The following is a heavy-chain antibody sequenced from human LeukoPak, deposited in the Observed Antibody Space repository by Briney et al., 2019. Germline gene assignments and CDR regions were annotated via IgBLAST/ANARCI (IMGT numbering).Heavy chain of an antibody. CDR1: GFTFSSYA. D-gene: IGHD5-24*01. CDR2: ISYDGSNK. CDR3: ATTPRDGYNYVFDY. J-gene: IGHJ4*02. V-gene: IGHV3-30-3*01. Sequence: PGRSLRLSCAASGFTFSSYAMHWVRQAPGKGLGWVAVISYDGSNKYYADSVKGRFTISRDNSKNTLYLQMNSLRAEDTAVYYCATTPRDGYNYVFDYWGQGTLVTVSS.